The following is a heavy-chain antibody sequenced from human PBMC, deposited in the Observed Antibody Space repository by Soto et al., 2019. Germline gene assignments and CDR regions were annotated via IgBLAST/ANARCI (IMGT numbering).Heavy chain of an antibody. J-gene: IGHJ5*02. CDR1: CGSISSSSYC. Sequence: SETLSLTCTVFCGSISSSSYCWGWIRQPPGKGLEWIGRIYYSGSTYYNPSRKSRVTISLDTSKNQFSLKLSSVTAADTAVYYCATSNWFDPWGQGTLVTGSS. CDR2: IYYSGST. CDR3: ATSNWFDP. V-gene: IGHV4-39*01.